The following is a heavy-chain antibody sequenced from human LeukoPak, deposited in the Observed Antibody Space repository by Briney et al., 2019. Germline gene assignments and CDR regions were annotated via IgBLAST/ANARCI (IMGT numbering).Heavy chain of an antibody. V-gene: IGHV3-23*01. CDR3: AKSGGYGSGSYIDY. D-gene: IGHD3-10*01. CDR2: INGNGGNT. CDR1: GFTFSNYA. Sequence: GGSLRLSCAASGFTFSNYAMNWVRQAPGKGLKWVSAINGNGGNTYYAASVKGRFTISRDNSKNTLYLQMNSLRAEDTAVYYCAKSGGYGSGSYIDYWGQGTLVTVSS. J-gene: IGHJ4*02.